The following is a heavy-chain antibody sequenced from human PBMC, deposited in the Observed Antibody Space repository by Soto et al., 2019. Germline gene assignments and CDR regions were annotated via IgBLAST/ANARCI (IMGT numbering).Heavy chain of an antibody. Sequence: QVQLVQSGAEVKKPGASVKVSCKATGYTFTSYDINWVRQATGQGLERMGSMNPNSGNTGYAQKCQGKVTMTRNTARFTAYMDLSSLRSEDTAVYYGARGEEKDAFYIGGQGSMVTVSS. CDR2: MNPNSGNT. CDR3: ARGEEKDAFYI. J-gene: IGHJ3*02. CDR1: GYTFTSYD. V-gene: IGHV1-8*01.